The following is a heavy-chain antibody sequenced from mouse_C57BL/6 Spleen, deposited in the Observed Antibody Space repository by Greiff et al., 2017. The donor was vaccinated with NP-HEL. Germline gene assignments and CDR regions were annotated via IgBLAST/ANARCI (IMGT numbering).Heavy chain of an antibody. CDR2: INPSNGGT. CDR3: ARETQFIIDWYFDV. J-gene: IGHJ1*03. CDR1: GYTFTSYW. D-gene: IGHD1-1*01. V-gene: IGHV1-53*01. Sequence: QVQLQQPGTELVKPGASVKLSCKASGYTFTSYWMHWVKQRPGQGLEWIGNINPSNGGTNYNEKFKSKATLTVDKSSSTAYMQLSSLTSEDSAVYYGARETQFIIDWYFDVWGTGTTVTVSS.